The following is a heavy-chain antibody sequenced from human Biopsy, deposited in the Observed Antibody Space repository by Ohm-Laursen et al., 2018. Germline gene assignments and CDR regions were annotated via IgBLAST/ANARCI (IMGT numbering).Heavy chain of an antibody. V-gene: IGHV2-70*11. CDR1: GFSLSARGMC. Sequence: TQTLTLTRSFSGFSLSARGMCVSWIRQAPGKALEWLARVDWDDYKDYSASLQTKLSISKNTSNDQVVLTVNNVDPADTATYYCARTPILIVSAGLVYRHRRHLQGMDVWGQGIAVTVS. D-gene: IGHD6-13*01. J-gene: IGHJ6*02. CDR2: VDWDDYK. CDR3: ARTPILIVSAGLVYRHRRHLQGMDV.